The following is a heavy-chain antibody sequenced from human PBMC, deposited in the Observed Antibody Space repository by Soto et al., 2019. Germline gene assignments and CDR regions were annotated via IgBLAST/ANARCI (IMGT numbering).Heavy chain of an antibody. CDR1: GFTFSSYG. CDR3: ARATVITPRIDS. J-gene: IGHJ4*02. D-gene: IGHD4-17*01. V-gene: IGHV3-23*01. CDR2: INDSGDT. Sequence: GGSLRLSCAASGFTFSSYGMSWFRQAPGKGLEWVSSINDSGDTYYGDSVKGRFTISRDNSKNTLYLQVNSLSAEDTAVYYCARATVITPRIDSWGQGTQVTVSS.